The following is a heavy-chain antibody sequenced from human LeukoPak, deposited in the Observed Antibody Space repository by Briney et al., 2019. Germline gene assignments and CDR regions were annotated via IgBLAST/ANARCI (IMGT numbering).Heavy chain of an antibody. Sequence: SETLSLTCTVSGGSISSSSYYWGWIRQPPGKGLEWIGSIYYSGSTYYNPSLKSRVTISVDTSKNQFSLKLSSVTAADTAVYYCARILPHYDYVWGSYRSSGFDPWGQGTLVTVSS. CDR2: IYYSGST. CDR3: ARILPHYDYVWGSYRSSGFDP. D-gene: IGHD3-16*02. J-gene: IGHJ5*02. CDR1: GGSISSSSYY. V-gene: IGHV4-39*07.